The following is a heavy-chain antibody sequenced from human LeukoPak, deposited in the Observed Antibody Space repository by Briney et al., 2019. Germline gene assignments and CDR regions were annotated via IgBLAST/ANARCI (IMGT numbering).Heavy chain of an antibody. V-gene: IGHV3-66*02. CDR2: IYSGGNT. CDR3: ARRNHYESKESDY. CDR1: GFIVSINS. D-gene: IGHD3-22*01. Sequence: GGSLRLSCTVSGFIVSINSMSWVRQAPGKGLEWVSFIYSGGNTHYSDSVKGRFTISRDNSKNTLYLEMNSLRAEDKAVYYCARRNHYESKESDYWGQGTLVTVSS. J-gene: IGHJ4*02.